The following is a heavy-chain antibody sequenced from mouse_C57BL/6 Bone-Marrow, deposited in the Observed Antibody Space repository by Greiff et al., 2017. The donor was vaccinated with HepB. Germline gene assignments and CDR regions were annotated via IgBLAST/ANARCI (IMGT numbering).Heavy chain of an antibody. CDR3: ARPFRYYGSSSLDY. D-gene: IGHD1-1*01. Sequence: DVHLVESGGGLVKPGGSLKLSCAASGFTFSDYGMHWVRQAPEKGLEWAAYISSGSSTIYYADTVKGRFTISRDNAKNTLFLQMTSLRSEDTAMYYCARPFRYYGSSSLDYWGQGTTLTVSS. V-gene: IGHV5-17*01. CDR1: GFTFSDYG. J-gene: IGHJ2*01. CDR2: ISSGSSTI.